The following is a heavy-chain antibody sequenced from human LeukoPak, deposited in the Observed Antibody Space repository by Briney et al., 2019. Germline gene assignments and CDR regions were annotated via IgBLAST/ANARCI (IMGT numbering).Heavy chain of an antibody. Sequence: GGSLRLSCASSGFTFSSYWKSWVRQAPGKGLEWVANIKQDGSEKYYVDSVKGRFTISRDNAKNSLYLQMNSLRAEDTAVYYCARAYCDYWGQGTLVTVSS. CDR1: GFTFSSYW. CDR3: ARAYCDY. V-gene: IGHV3-7*01. CDR2: IKQDGSEK. J-gene: IGHJ4*02.